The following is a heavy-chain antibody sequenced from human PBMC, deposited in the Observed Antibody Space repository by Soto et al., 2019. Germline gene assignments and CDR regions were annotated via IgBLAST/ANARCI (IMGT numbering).Heavy chain of an antibody. CDR3: AKGPISSWPPYHFDY. Sequence: GGSLRLSCAASGFTFSSYAMSWVRQAPGKGLEWVSAISGSGGSTYYADSVKGRFTISRDNSKNTPYLRMNSLRAEDTAVYYCAKGPISSWPPYHFDYWGQGTLVTVSS. CDR1: GFTFSSYA. V-gene: IGHV3-23*01. CDR2: ISGSGGST. D-gene: IGHD6-13*01. J-gene: IGHJ4*02.